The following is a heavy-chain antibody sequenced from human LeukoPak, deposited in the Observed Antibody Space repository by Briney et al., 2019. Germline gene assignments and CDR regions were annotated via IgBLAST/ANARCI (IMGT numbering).Heavy chain of an antibody. CDR1: GGSISSFY. CDR3: ARFASWDGYNYVEAFDI. CDR2: IYSSGST. J-gene: IGHJ3*02. Sequence: SETLSPTCTVSGGSISSFYWSWLRQPPGKGLEWIGYIYSSGSTNYSPSLKSRVTISVDTSKNQFSLKLSSVTAADTAVYYCARFASWDGYNYVEAFDIWGQGTLVSVSS. D-gene: IGHD5-24*01. V-gene: IGHV4-4*09.